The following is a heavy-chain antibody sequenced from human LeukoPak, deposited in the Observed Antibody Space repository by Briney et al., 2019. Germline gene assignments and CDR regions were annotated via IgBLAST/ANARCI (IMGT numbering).Heavy chain of an antibody. D-gene: IGHD6-13*01. CDR2: IRQDGGTK. Sequence: GGSLRLSCAASGFPFNAYWMTWVRQAPGKGLEWVANIRQDGGTKYYVDSVKGRFTISRDNAMNSLYLQMNSLRAEDTAIYYCARSLPYGTTWYGRSDFWGQGTLVTVSS. CDR3: ARSLPYGTTWYGRSDF. J-gene: IGHJ4*02. V-gene: IGHV3-7*03. CDR1: GFPFNAYW.